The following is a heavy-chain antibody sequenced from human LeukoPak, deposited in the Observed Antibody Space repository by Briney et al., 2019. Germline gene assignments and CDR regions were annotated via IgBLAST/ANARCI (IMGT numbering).Heavy chain of an antibody. V-gene: IGHV5-51*01. CDR3: ARRGFRSEWFDP. CDR1: GYLFTNYW. J-gene: IGHJ5*02. Sequence: GGSRQISCKGSGYLFTNYWIGWVRQMPGKGLEGMGIIYAGDYDTRYSPSFQSQVPISAHKSSNTAYLQWSSLKASDPAIYYCARRGFRSEWFDPWGQGTLVTVSS. D-gene: IGHD1-14*01. CDR2: IYAGDYDT.